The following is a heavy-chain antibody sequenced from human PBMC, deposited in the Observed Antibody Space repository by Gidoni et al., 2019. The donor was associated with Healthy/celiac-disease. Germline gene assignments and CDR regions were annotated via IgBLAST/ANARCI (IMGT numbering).Heavy chain of an antibody. V-gene: IGHV3-7*01. CDR1: GFTFSSYW. D-gene: IGHD6-19*01. CDR2: IKQDGSEK. Sequence: EVQLVESGGGLVQPGGSLRLSCAASGFTFSSYWMSWVRQAPGKGLEWVANIKQDGSEKYYVDSVKGRFTISRDNAKNSLYLQMNSLRAEDTAVYYCASEWGVAGTGNYFDYWGQGTLVTVSS. J-gene: IGHJ4*02. CDR3: ASEWGVAGTGNYFDY.